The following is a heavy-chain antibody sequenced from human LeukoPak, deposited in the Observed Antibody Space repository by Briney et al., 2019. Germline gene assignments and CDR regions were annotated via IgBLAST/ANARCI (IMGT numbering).Heavy chain of an antibody. V-gene: IGHV3-30*02. D-gene: IGHD1-26*01. CDR2: IRYDGSIK. CDR3: AKRGGSYIGYFDY. CDR1: GFTFSSYD. J-gene: IGHJ4*02. Sequence: GGSLRLSCAASGFTFSSYDMHWVRQAPGKGLEWVAFIRYDGSIKYYADSVKGRFTISRDNSKNTLYLQMNSLRPEDTAVYYCAKRGGSYIGYFDYWGQGTLVTVSS.